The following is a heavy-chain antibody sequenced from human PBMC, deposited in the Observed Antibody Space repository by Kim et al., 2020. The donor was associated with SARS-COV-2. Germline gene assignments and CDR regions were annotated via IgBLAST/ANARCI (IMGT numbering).Heavy chain of an antibody. Sequence: ASVKVSCKASGYTFTSYYMHWVRQAPGQGLEWMGLINPINGNTTYAQKFQGRVTMTRDASTSTVYMDLSSLISEDTAVYYCARVWRSYYDTLTRYGMDAWGQGTTVTVSS. J-gene: IGHJ6*02. D-gene: IGHD3-9*01. CDR1: GYTFTSYY. CDR3: ARVWRSYYDTLTRYGMDA. V-gene: IGHV1-46*01. CDR2: INPINGNT.